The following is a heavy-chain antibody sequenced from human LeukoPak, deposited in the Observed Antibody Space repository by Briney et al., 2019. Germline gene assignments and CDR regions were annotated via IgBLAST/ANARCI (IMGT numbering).Heavy chain of an antibody. V-gene: IGHV3-66*01. CDR2: IYSGGST. J-gene: IGHJ4*02. CDR1: GFTVTNNY. CDR3: ASEYKPRYYGSGSYSRYDY. D-gene: IGHD3-10*01. Sequence: GGSLRLSCAASGFTVTNNYMTWVRQAPGKGLEWVSVIYSGGSTFYADSVKGRFTISRDNSKNTLYLRMNSLRAEDTAVYYCASEYKPRYYGSGSYSRYDYWGQGTLVTVSS.